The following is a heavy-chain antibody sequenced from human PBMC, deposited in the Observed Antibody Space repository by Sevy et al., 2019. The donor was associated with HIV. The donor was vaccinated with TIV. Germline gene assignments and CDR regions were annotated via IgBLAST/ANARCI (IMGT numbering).Heavy chain of an antibody. CDR1: GGTFRSYG. CDR3: ARLYHDGSAVQAFDI. D-gene: IGHD3-22*01. Sequence: ASVKVSCKASGGTFRSYGISWVRQAPGQGLEWMGIFIPIFGTTNYAQRFQGRVTFTADESTSTDFMELSSLRSEDTAGYYCARLYHDGSAVQAFDIWGQGTMVTVSS. J-gene: IGHJ3*02. CDR2: FIPIFGTT. V-gene: IGHV1-69*13.